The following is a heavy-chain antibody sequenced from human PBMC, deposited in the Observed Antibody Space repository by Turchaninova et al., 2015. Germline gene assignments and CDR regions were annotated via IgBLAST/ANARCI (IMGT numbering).Heavy chain of an antibody. J-gene: IGHJ6*03. Sequence: QVQLVQSGAEAKKPGASVKVSCKASGYTFTSYDIKWVRPATGQGLEWMGWMNPNSGNTGYAQKSHGRVTXXRNXXXSAXXMELXSMRSXXTAXXXCSRAAGXXXDTSGYTRSXYYMXXWGKGTTVTXSS. CDR3: SRAAGXXXDTSGYTRSXYYMXX. D-gene: IGHD3-22*01. CDR2: MNPNSGNT. V-gene: IGHV1-8*03. CDR1: GYTFTSYD.